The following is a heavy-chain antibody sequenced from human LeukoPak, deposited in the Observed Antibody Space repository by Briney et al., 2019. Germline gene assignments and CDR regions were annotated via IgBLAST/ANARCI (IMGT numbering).Heavy chain of an antibody. D-gene: IGHD5-12*01. J-gene: IGHJ6*03. V-gene: IGHV3-9*01. CDR3: ARGILVATMSYMDV. Sequence: GRSLRLSCAASGFTFDDYAMHWVRQAPGKGLEWVSGISWNSGSIGYADSVKGRFTISRDNAKNSLYLQMNSLRAEDTAVYYCARGILVATMSYMDVWGKGTTVTVSS. CDR1: GFTFDDYA. CDR2: ISWNSGSI.